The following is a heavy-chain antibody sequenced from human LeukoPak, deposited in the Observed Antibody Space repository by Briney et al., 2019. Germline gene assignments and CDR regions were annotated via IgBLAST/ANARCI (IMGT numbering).Heavy chain of an antibody. Sequence: PSETLSLTCAVYGGSLSGYYWSWIRQPPGKGLEWIGEINHSGSTNYNPSLKSRVTISVDTSKNQFSLKLSSVTAADTAVYYCARGLNGGYWGQGTLVTVSS. CDR2: INHSGST. CDR3: ARGLNGGY. V-gene: IGHV4-34*01. D-gene: IGHD2-8*01. CDR1: GGSLSGYY. J-gene: IGHJ4*02.